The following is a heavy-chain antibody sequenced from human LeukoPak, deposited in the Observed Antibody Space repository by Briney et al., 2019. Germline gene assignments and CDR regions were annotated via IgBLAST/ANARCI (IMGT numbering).Heavy chain of an antibody. Sequence: GGSLRLSCAASGLTVSSNCMSWVRQAPGKGLEWVSALSGSGGSTFYADSVKGRFNISRDNSKNTLYLQMNSLRAEDTAVYYCARTHQDIVVVPAANFDYWGQGTLVTVSS. J-gene: IGHJ4*02. D-gene: IGHD2-2*01. CDR2: LSGSGGST. CDR3: ARTHQDIVVVPAANFDY. CDR1: GLTVSSNC. V-gene: IGHV3-23*01.